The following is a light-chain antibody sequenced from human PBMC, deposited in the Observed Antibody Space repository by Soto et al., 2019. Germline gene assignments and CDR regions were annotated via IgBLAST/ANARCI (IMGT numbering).Light chain of an antibody. V-gene: IGKV3-20*01. CDR1: QSISSSY. J-gene: IGKJ3*01. CDR3: QQYGSSRFT. CDR2: GAS. Sequence: EIVLTQSPGTLSLSPGERATLSCRASQSISSSYLAWYQQKPGQAPRLLVYGASSRATGIPDRFSGSGSGKDFTRTISRLEPEDFAVYYCQQYGSSRFTFGPGTKVDIK.